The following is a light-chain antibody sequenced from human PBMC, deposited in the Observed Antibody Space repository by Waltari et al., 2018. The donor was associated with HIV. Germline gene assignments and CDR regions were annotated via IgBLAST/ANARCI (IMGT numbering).Light chain of an antibody. V-gene: IGLV1-44*01. CDR2: SNN. Sequence: QSVLTQTPSLSGTPGQWVTTPCSCGYPNIRSNPLNWYQQFPGTAPRLLIYSNNQRPSGVPDRFSGSKSGTSASLVISELQSQDEADYHCAAWDDSLHGELFGGGTKLTVL. CDR1: YPNIRSNP. CDR3: AAWDDSLHGEL. J-gene: IGLJ2*01.